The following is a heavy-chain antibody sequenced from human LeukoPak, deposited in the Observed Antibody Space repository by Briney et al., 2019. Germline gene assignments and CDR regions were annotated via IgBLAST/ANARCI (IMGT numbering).Heavy chain of an antibody. Sequence: ASVKVSCKASGYTFTGYYMHWVRQAPGQGLEWMRWINPNSGGTNYAQKFQGWVTMTRDTSISTAYMELSRLRSDDTAVYYCARGPFLEWLSLFDPWGQGTLVTVSS. V-gene: IGHV1-2*04. CDR3: ARGPFLEWLSLFDP. CDR1: GYTFTGYY. J-gene: IGHJ5*02. D-gene: IGHD3-3*01. CDR2: INPNSGGT.